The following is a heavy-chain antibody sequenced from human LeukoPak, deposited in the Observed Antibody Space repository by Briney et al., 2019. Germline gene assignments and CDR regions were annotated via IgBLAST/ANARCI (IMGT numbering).Heavy chain of an antibody. CDR1: GGTFSSYT. CDR2: IIPILGIA. D-gene: IGHD2-21*01. J-gene: IGHJ4*02. Sequence: SVKVSCKASGGTFSSYTISWVRQAPGQGLEWMGRIIPILGIANYAQKFQGRVTITADKSTSTAYMGLSSLRSEDTAVYYCASKGDTYYGGDCYSNWGQGTLVTVSS. V-gene: IGHV1-69*02. CDR3: ASKGDTYYGGDCYSN.